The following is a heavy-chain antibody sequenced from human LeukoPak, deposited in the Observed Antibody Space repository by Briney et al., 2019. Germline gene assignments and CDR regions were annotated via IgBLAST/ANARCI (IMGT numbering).Heavy chain of an antibody. CDR1: GYTFTGYY. Sequence: ASVKVSCKASGYTFTGYYMHWVRQAPGQGLEWMGWINPNSGGTNYAQKFQGWVTMTRDTPISTAYMELSRLRSDDTAVYYCARGVGDIVVVPAMYYFDYWGQGTLVTVSS. D-gene: IGHD2-2*01. V-gene: IGHV1-2*04. CDR3: ARGVGDIVVVPAMYYFDY. CDR2: INPNSGGT. J-gene: IGHJ4*02.